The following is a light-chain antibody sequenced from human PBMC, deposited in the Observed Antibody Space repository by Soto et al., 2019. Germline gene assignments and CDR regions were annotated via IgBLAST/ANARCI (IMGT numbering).Light chain of an antibody. Sequence: AIPLTQSPSSLSASVGDRVTITCRASQVISSALAWYQQKPGKAPNLLIYDASSLESGVPSRFSGSGSGTDFTLTISSLQPEDFATYYCQQFNSYPHTFGGGTKVEIK. V-gene: IGKV1-13*02. CDR3: QQFNSYPHT. CDR2: DAS. J-gene: IGKJ4*01. CDR1: QVISSA.